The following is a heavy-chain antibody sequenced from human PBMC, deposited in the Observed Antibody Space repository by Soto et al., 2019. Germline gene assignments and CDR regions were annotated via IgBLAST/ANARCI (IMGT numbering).Heavy chain of an antibody. D-gene: IGHD3-22*01. V-gene: IGHV4-61*01. J-gene: IGHJ4*02. Sequence: PSETLSLTCTVSGGSVSSGSYYWSWIRQPPGKGLEWIGYIYYSGSTNYNPSLKSRVTISVDTSKNQFSLKLSSVTAADTAVYYCARSTYYYDSSGYYPDYWGQGTLVTV. CDR2: IYYSGST. CDR1: GGSVSSGSYY. CDR3: ARSTYYYDSSGYYPDY.